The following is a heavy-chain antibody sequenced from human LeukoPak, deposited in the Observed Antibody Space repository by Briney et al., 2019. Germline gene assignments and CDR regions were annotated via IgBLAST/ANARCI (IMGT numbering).Heavy chain of an antibody. Sequence: SGGSLRLSCAASGFPFSDYYMNWIRQAPGKGLEWISYISSSGSTIYYADSVKGRFTISRDNAKNSLYLQMNSLRAEDTAVYYCATDLNYYDSSGYYWGQGTLVTVSS. CDR1: GFPFSDYY. CDR2: ISSSGSTI. CDR3: ATDLNYYDSSGYY. V-gene: IGHV3-11*04. J-gene: IGHJ4*02. D-gene: IGHD3-22*01.